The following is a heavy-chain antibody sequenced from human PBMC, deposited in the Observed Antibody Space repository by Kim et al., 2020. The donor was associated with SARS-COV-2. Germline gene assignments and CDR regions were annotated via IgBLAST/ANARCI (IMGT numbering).Heavy chain of an antibody. CDR1: GFTFSSYS. V-gene: IGHV3-21*01. Sequence: GGSLRLSCAASGFTFSSYSMNWVRQAPGKGLEWVSSISSSSSYIYYADSVKGRFTISRDNAKNSLYLQMNSLRAEDTAVYYCAMHYDILTTVIDYWGQGTLVTVSS. D-gene: IGHD3-9*01. J-gene: IGHJ4*02. CDR3: AMHYDILTTVIDY. CDR2: ISSSSSYI.